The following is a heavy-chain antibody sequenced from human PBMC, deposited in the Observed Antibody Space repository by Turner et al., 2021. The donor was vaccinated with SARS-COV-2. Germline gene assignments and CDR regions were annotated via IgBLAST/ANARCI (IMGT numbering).Heavy chain of an antibody. V-gene: IGHV3-33*08. J-gene: IGHJ3*02. D-gene: IGHD3-22*01. CDR1: GITFSSHG. CDR3: ARLDDSGHWGAFDI. CDR2: IWNDGSQK. Sequence: HVQLVESGGGVVQPGRSLRLSCAASGITFSSHGMHWVRHAPGKGLEWVAVIWNDGSQKYYADSVKGRFTIYRDNSKNMVYLQMNSLRAEDTAVYYCARLDDSGHWGAFDIWGQGTMVTVSS.